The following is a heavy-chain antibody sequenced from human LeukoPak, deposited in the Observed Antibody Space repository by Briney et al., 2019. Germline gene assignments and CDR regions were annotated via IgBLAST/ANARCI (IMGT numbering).Heavy chain of an antibody. Sequence: GGSLRLSCAASGFTFSSYVMSWVRQAPGKGPEWVSAISSSGGSTYYGDSVKGRFTISRDNSKNTLYLQMSSLRAEDTAVYYCVKGYSSSWYSAPRIWFDPWGQGTLVTVPS. D-gene: IGHD6-13*01. V-gene: IGHV3-23*01. CDR2: ISSSGGST. J-gene: IGHJ5*02. CDR1: GFTFSSYV. CDR3: VKGYSSSWYSAPRIWFDP.